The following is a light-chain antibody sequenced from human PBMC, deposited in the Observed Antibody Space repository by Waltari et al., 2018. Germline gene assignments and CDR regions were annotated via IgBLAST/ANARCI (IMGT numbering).Light chain of an antibody. Sequence: SSELTQDPAVSVALGQTVRITCQGDSLRSYYASWYQQTPGKAPVLVIYGKNNRPSGIPDRFSVSSSGNTASLTITGAQAEDEADYYCNSRDSSGNHVVFGGGTKLTVL. CDR1: SLRSYY. J-gene: IGLJ2*01. CDR3: NSRDSSGNHVV. CDR2: GKN. V-gene: IGLV3-19*01.